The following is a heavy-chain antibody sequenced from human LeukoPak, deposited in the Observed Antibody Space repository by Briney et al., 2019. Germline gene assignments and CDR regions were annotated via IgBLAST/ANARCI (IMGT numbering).Heavy chain of an antibody. CDR1: GYTFTSYG. Sequence: ASVKVSCKTSGYTFTSYGISWVRQAPGQGLEWMGRITISNGNVHYAQNLQGRVTMTTDTSTSTAYMELRTLRSDDTAVYYCARCPHDYTNYGFDYWGQGTLVTVSS. D-gene: IGHD4-11*01. V-gene: IGHV1-18*01. J-gene: IGHJ4*02. CDR2: ITISNGNV. CDR3: ARCPHDYTNYGFDY.